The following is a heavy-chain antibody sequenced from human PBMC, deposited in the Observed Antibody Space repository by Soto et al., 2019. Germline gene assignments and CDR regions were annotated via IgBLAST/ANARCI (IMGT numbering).Heavy chain of an antibody. CDR1: GFSVTANY. CDR3: HGYGY. D-gene: IGHD5-12*01. J-gene: IGHJ4*02. V-gene: IGHV3-53*01. Sequence: VQVVESGGGLIQPGGSLRLSCEVSGFSVTANYMSWDRQAPGKGLEWVSVIFSGGGTDYVDSVKGRFTISRDISKNTLYIQMNSLRAEDTALYYCHGYGYWGQGTLVTVSS. CDR2: IFSGGGT.